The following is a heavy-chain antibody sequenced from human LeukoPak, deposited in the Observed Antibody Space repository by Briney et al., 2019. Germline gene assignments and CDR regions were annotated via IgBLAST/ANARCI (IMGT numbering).Heavy chain of an antibody. CDR1: GFTFSSYA. Sequence: GRSLRLSCAASGFTFSSYAMHWVRQAPGKGLEWVAVISYDGSNKYYADSVKGRFTISRDNSKNTLYLQMNSLRAEDTAVYYCAREGRKQWLVLDYWGQGTLVTVSS. CDR2: ISYDGSNK. J-gene: IGHJ4*02. V-gene: IGHV3-30*04. CDR3: AREGRKQWLVLDY. D-gene: IGHD6-19*01.